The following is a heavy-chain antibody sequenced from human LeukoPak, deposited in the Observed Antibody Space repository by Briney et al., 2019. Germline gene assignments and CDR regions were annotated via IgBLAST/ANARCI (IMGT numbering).Heavy chain of an antibody. Sequence: RASVKVSCKASGYTFTGYYMHWVRQAPGQGLEWMGWINPNSGGTNYAQKFQGRVTMTRDTSISTAYMELSRLRSGDTAVYYCARDSIAAPYDYWGQGTLVTVSS. V-gene: IGHV1-2*02. CDR1: GYTFTGYY. CDR2: INPNSGGT. J-gene: IGHJ4*02. CDR3: ARDSIAAPYDY. D-gene: IGHD6-6*01.